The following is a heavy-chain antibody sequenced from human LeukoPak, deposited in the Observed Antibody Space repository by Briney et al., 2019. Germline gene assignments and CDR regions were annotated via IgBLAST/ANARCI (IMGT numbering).Heavy chain of an antibody. CDR3: ARDGSGWANWFDP. Sequence: GGSLRLSCAASGFTFSSYWMHWVRQAPGKGLVWVSRINSDGSSTSYADSVKGRFTISRDNAENTLYLQMNSLRAEDTAVYYCARDGSGWANWFDPWGQGTLVTVSS. CDR1: GFTFSSYW. D-gene: IGHD6-25*01. V-gene: IGHV3-74*01. J-gene: IGHJ5*02. CDR2: INSDGSST.